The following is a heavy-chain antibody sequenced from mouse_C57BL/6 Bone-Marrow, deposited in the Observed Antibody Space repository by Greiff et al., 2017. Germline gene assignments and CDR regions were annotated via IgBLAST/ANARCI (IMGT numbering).Heavy chain of an antibody. Sequence: VQLVESGAELARPGASVKLSCKASGYTFTSYGISWVKQRTGQGLEWIGEIYPRSGNTYYNEKFKGKATLTADKSSSTAYMELRSLTSEDSAVYFCARNFRFAYWGQGTLVTVSA. J-gene: IGHJ3*01. CDR1: GYTFTSYG. CDR2: IYPRSGNT. V-gene: IGHV1-81*01. CDR3: ARNFRFAY.